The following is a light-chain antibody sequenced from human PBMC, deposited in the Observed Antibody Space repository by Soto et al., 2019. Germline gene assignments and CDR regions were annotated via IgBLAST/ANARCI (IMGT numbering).Light chain of an antibody. CDR3: QSYDSSLRTVV. CDR2: DND. V-gene: IGLV1-40*01. Sequence: QSVLTQPPSVSGAPGQRVAISCAGGISNIGARYDVHWYQQFPGTAPKLLIYDNDNRPSGVPERFSGSKSGTSASLAISGIHVEDEADYYCQSYDSSLRTVVFGGGTKLTVL. CDR1: ISNIGARYD. J-gene: IGLJ2*01.